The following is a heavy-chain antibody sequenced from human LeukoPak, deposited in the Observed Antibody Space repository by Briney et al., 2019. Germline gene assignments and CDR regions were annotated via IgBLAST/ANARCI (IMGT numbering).Heavy chain of an antibody. V-gene: IGHV3-21*01. Sequence: GGSLRLSCAASGFTFSSYSMNWIRQAPGKGLEWVSSISSSSSYIYYADSVKGRFTISRDNAKNSLYLQMNSLRAEDTAVYYCASGGGIDYAFDYWGQGTLVTVSS. CDR1: GFTFSSYS. D-gene: IGHD4-17*01. CDR2: ISSSSSYI. CDR3: ASGGGIDYAFDY. J-gene: IGHJ4*02.